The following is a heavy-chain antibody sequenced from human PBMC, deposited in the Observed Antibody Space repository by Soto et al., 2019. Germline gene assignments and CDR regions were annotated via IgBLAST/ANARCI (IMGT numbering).Heavy chain of an antibody. D-gene: IGHD2-15*01. CDR3: AKDGLGSCTGGTCYGSDY. CDR2: ISGSGASI. V-gene: IGHV3-23*01. Sequence: EVQLLESGGNLVQPGGSLRLSCAASGFTFSSYVMSWVRQAPGKGLEWVSTISGSGASIYDADSVTGRFTISRDNSKNMGYLQMNSLRADDTAVYYCAKDGLGSCTGGTCYGSDYWGQGTLVTVSS. J-gene: IGHJ4*02. CDR1: GFTFSSYV.